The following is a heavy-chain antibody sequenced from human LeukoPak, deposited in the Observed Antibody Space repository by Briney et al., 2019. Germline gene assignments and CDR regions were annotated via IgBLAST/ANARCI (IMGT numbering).Heavy chain of an antibody. Sequence: GGSLRLSCAASGFTFSSYSMNWVRQAPGKGVEWVSYISSSSTIYYANSVKGRFTISRDNAKNSLYLQMNSLRAEDTAVYYCARGKTSQNIVTRKTYNWFDPWGQGTLVTVSS. CDR1: GFTFSSYS. V-gene: IGHV3-48*04. D-gene: IGHD2/OR15-2a*01. CDR3: ARGKTSQNIVTRKTYNWFDP. J-gene: IGHJ5*02. CDR2: ISSSSTI.